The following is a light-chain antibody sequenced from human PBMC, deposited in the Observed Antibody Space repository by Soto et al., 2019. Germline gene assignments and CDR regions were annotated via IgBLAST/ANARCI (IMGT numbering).Light chain of an antibody. V-gene: IGLV3-21*02. CDR3: QVWDSGSDHYV. J-gene: IGLJ1*01. CDR1: NIRSKS. CDR2: DDR. Sequence: YELTQPPSVSVAPGQTARITCGGNNIRSKSVHWYQQKAGQAPVLVVNDDRDRPSGIPERFSGSNSGNTATLTISRVEAGDEADYYCQVWDSGSDHYVFGTGTKVTVL.